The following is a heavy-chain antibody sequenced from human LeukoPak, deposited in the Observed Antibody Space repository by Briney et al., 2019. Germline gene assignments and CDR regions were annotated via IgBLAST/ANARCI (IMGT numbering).Heavy chain of an antibody. D-gene: IGHD3-3*01. CDR2: ISAYNGNT. J-gene: IGHJ5*02. CDR3: ARGGDYDFWSGYPNWFDP. V-gene: IGHV1-18*01. Sequence: ASVTVSCKASGYTFTSYGISWVRQAPGQGLEWMGWISAYNGNTNYAQKLQGRVTMTTDTSTSTAYMELRSLRSDDTAVYYCARGGDYDFWSGYPNWFDPWGQGTLVTVSS. CDR1: GYTFTSYG.